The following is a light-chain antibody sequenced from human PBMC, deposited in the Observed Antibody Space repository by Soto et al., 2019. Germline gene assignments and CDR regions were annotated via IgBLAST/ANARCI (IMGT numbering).Light chain of an antibody. Sequence: QSALTQPASVSASPGQSITISCTGTSSDVGTYDDVSWYRQHPGKAPRLLIYEVTNRPSGVSNRFSGSKSGDTASLTISGLQAEDEGDYYCSSYSIGSTYGFGSGTKVTVL. CDR2: EVT. CDR3: SSYSIGSTYG. V-gene: IGLV2-14*01. J-gene: IGLJ1*01. CDR1: SSDVGTYDD.